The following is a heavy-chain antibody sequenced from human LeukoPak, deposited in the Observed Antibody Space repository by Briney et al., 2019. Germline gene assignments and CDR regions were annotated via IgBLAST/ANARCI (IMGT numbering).Heavy chain of an antibody. CDR2: IYYSGST. CDR3: ARGSHSRGNWFDP. D-gene: IGHD6-13*01. J-gene: IGHJ5*02. CDR1: GGSISSSSYY. V-gene: IGHV4-39*01. Sequence: PSETLSLTCTVSGGSISSSSYYWGWIRQPPGTGLEWLGSIYYSGSTYYNPSLKSRVTISVDTSKNQFSLKLSSVTAADTAVYYCARGSHSRGNWFDPWGQGTLVTVSS.